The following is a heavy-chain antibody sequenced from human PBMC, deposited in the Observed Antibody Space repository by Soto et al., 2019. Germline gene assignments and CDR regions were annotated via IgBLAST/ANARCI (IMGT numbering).Heavy chain of an antibody. CDR1: GFTFSDYY. D-gene: IGHD1-26*01. J-gene: IGHJ4*02. CDR2: ISSSSSYT. Sequence: QVQLVESGGGLVKPGGSLRLSCAASGFTFSDYYMSWIRQAPGKGLEWVSYISSSSSYTNYADSVKGRFTISRDNAKNSLYLQMNSLRAEDTAVYYCAHSGSYWYYFDYWGQGTLVTVSS. CDR3: AHSGSYWYYFDY. V-gene: IGHV3-11*05.